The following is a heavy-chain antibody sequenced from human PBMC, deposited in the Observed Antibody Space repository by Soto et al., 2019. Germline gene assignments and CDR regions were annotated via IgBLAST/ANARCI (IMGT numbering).Heavy chain of an antibody. Sequence: QVQLVESGGGVVQPGRSLRLSCAASGFTFSSYGMHWVRQAPGKGLEWVAVISYDGSNKYYADSVKGRFTISRDNSKNTLYLQMNSLRAEDTAVYYCAKDGGVTVVPAARGYGMDVWGQGTTVTVSS. J-gene: IGHJ6*02. CDR2: ISYDGSNK. CDR1: GFTFSSYG. V-gene: IGHV3-30*18. D-gene: IGHD2-2*01. CDR3: AKDGGVTVVPAARGYGMDV.